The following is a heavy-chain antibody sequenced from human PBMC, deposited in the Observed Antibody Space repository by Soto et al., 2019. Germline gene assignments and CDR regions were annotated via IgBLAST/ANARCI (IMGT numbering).Heavy chain of an antibody. D-gene: IGHD1-7*01. J-gene: IGHJ6*02. CDR2: IYYSGST. Sequence: SETLSLTCTVSGGSVSGGSYYWSWIRQPPGKGLEWIGYIYYSGSTNYNPSLKSRVTISVDTSKNQFSLKLSSVTAADTAVYYCARDRRVRTYYYYGMDVWGQGTTVTVSS. CDR3: ARDRRVRTYYYYGMDV. CDR1: GGSVSGGSYY. V-gene: IGHV4-61*01.